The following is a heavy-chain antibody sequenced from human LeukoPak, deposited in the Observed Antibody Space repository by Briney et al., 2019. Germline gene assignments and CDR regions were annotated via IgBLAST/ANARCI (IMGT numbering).Heavy chain of an antibody. Sequence: GGSLRLSCAASGFTFSTYAVTWVRQAPGKGLEWVSAISGSGGSTYYADSVKGRFTISRDNSKNTLYLQMNSLRAEDTAVYYCAKFGDKGYYFDYWGQGTLVTVSS. V-gene: IGHV3-23*01. J-gene: IGHJ4*02. CDR2: ISGSGGST. CDR1: GFTFSTYA. D-gene: IGHD3-10*01. CDR3: AKFGDKGYYFDY.